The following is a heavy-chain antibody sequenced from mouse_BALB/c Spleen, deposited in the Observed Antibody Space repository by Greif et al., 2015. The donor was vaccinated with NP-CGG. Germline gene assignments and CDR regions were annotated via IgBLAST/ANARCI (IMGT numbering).Heavy chain of an antibody. CDR2: ISYDGSN. J-gene: IGHJ2*01. Sequence: QSGPGLVKPSQSLSLTCSVTGYSITSGYYWNWIRQFPGNKLEWMGYISYDGSNNYNPSLKNRISITRDTSKNQFFLKLNSVTTEDTATYYCARERDYYDSRYYFDYWGQGTTLTVSS. CDR3: ARERDYYDSRYYFDY. D-gene: IGHD1-1*01. CDR1: GYSITSGYY. V-gene: IGHV3-6*02.